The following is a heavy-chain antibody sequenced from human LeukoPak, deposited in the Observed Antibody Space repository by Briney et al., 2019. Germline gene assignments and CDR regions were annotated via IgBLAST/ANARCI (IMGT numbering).Heavy chain of an antibody. Sequence: GGSLRLSCAASGFTFSSYAMSWVRQAPGKGLEWVSAISGSGGSTYYADSVKGRFTISRDNSKHTLYLQMNSLRAEDTAVYYCAKDFCSSTSCYRGDNWFDPWGQGTLVTVSS. CDR3: AKDFCSSTSCYRGDNWFDP. CDR2: ISGSGGST. J-gene: IGHJ5*02. V-gene: IGHV3-23*01. D-gene: IGHD2-2*02. CDR1: GFTFSSYA.